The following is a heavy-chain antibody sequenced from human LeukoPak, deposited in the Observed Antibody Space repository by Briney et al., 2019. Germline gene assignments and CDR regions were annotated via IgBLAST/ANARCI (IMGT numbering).Heavy chain of an antibody. CDR1: GYSISSGYY. Sequence: SETLSLTCAVSGYSISSGYYWGWIRQPPGKGLEWIGSIYHSGNTYYNPSLKSQVTTSVDTSKNEFSLKVSSVTAADTAVYYCARDRASGRAFDTWGQGTMVTVSS. CDR2: IYHSGNT. D-gene: IGHD1-14*01. V-gene: IGHV4-38-2*02. J-gene: IGHJ3*02. CDR3: ARDRASGRAFDT.